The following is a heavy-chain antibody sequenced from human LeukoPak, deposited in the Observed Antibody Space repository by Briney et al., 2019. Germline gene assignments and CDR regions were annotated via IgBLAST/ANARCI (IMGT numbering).Heavy chain of an antibody. CDR3: ARAPVPYYDILTGYHSYYYYGMDV. D-gene: IGHD3-9*01. CDR1: GFTFSSYA. V-gene: IGHV3-30*04. CDR2: ISYDGSNK. Sequence: PGRSLRLSCAASGFTFSSYAMHWVRQAPGKGLEWVAVISYDGSNKYYADSVKGRFTISRDNSKNTLYLQMNSLRAEDTAVYYCARAPVPYYDILTGYHSYYYYGMDVWGQGTTVTVSS. J-gene: IGHJ6*02.